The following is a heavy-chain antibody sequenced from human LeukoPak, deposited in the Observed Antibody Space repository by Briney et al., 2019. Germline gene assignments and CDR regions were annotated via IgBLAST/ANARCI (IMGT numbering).Heavy chain of an antibody. Sequence: PGGSLRLSCAASGFTFSSHWMQWVRQAPGKGLVWVSRINSDGSITNYADSVKGRFTISRDNAKNTLYLQMNSLRGEDTAVYYCARGRLGGMDVWGQGTTVTVSS. CDR3: ARGRLGGMDV. CDR2: INSDGSIT. D-gene: IGHD3-16*01. V-gene: IGHV3-74*01. J-gene: IGHJ6*02. CDR1: GFTFSSHW.